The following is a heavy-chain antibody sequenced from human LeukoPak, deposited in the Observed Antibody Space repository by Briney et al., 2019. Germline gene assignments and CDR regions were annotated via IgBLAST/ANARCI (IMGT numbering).Heavy chain of an antibody. D-gene: IGHD3-10*01. J-gene: IGHJ3*02. CDR1: GFTFSSYW. V-gene: IGHV3-7*01. Sequence: GGSLRLSCAASGFTFSSYWMSWVRQAPGKGLEWVANIKQDGSEKYYVDSVKGRFTISRDNAKNSLYLQMNSLRAEDTAVYYCAREGGPLWFGELDAFDIWGQGTMVTVSS. CDR3: AREGGPLWFGELDAFDI. CDR2: IKQDGSEK.